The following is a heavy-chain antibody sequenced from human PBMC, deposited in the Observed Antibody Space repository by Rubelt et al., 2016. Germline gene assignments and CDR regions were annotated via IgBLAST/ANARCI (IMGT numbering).Heavy chain of an antibody. Sequence: EVQLLESGGGLVQPGGSLRLSCAASGFTFSSYAMTWVRQAPGKGLEWVPSISVSGDSTYYADSVKGRLTISRDNSKNTLYLQMNSLRAEDTAVYYCAKDFLCDYWGQGALVTVSS. J-gene: IGHJ4*02. CDR2: ISVSGDST. V-gene: IGHV3-23*01. CDR1: GFTFSSYA. CDR3: AKDFLCDY.